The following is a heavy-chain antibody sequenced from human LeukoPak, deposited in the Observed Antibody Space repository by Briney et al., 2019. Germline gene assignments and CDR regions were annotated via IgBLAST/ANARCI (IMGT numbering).Heavy chain of an antibody. CDR2: INHSGST. J-gene: IGHJ4*02. CDR3: ARHPVGYYFDY. Sequence: PSETLSLTCAVYGGSFSGYYWSWIRQPPGKGLEWIGEINHSGSTNYNPPLKSRVTISVDTSKNQFSLKLSSVTAADTAVYYCARHPVGYYFDYWGQGTLVTVSS. V-gene: IGHV4-34*01. CDR1: GGSFSGYY. D-gene: IGHD3-16*01.